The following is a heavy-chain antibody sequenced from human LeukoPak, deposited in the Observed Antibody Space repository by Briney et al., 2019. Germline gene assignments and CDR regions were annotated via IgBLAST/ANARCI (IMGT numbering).Heavy chain of an antibody. J-gene: IGHJ4*02. D-gene: IGHD3-22*01. CDR3: ASSGSIDY. V-gene: IGHV1-2*06. Sequence: ASVKVSCKASGYTFTSYGISWVRQAPGQGLEWMGRINPNSGGTNYAQKFQGRVTMTRDTSISTAYMELSRLRSDDTAVYYCASSGSIDYWGQGTLVTVSS. CDR2: INPNSGGT. CDR1: GYTFTSYG.